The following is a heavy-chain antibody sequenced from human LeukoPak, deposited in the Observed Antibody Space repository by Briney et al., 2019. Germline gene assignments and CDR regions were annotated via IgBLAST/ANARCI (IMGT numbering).Heavy chain of an antibody. V-gene: IGHV4-61*02. J-gene: IGHJ4*02. D-gene: IGHD3-10*01. CDR3: ARHPVGFMVRGVIDY. CDR2: IYTSGST. Sequence: SETLSLTCTVSGGSISSGSYYWSWIRQPAGKGLEWIGRIYTSGSTNYNPSLKSRVTISVDTSRNQFSLKLSSVTAADTAVYYCARHPVGFMVRGVIDYWGQGTPVTVSS. CDR1: GGSISSGSYY.